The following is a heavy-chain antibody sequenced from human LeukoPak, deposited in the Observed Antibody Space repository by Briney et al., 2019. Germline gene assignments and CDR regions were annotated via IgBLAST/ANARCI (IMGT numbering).Heavy chain of an antibody. CDR2: VYYSGST. V-gene: IGHV4-39*01. J-gene: IGHJ5*02. CDR3: ARSGWPLGGFDP. Sequence: PSETLSLTCTVSGGSISSDTHHWGWIRQPPGKGLQWIGSVYYSGSTYYNPSLRSRVTLSVDTSKDQFSLKLSSVTPTDTAMYYCARSGWPLGGFDPWGQGILVTVSS. CDR1: GGSISSDTHH. D-gene: IGHD3-10*01.